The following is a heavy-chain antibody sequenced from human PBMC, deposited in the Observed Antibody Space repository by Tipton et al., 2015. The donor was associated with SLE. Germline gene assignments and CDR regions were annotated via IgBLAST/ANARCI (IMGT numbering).Heavy chain of an antibody. Sequence: TLSLTCAISGGSLDDHYWSWVRLPPGDGLEWIAHIHNSGRANYNPSLENRVTLPVDTSRNQFSLQVRSVTPADTALYYCTRMEGMITYGGIAGLWGQGTVVTVSS. CDR2: IHNSGRA. CDR1: GGSLDDHY. D-gene: IGHD3-16*01. J-gene: IGHJ4*02. CDR3: TRMEGMITYGGIAGL. V-gene: IGHV4-59*11.